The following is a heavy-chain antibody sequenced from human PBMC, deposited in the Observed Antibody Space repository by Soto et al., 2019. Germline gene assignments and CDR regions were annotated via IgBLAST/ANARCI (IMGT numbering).Heavy chain of an antibody. D-gene: IGHD6-13*01. J-gene: IGHJ4*02. CDR3: ARTAAAAAGYFDY. V-gene: IGHV3-33*01. Sequence: GGSLRLSCAASGFTFSSYGMHWVRQAPGKGLEWVAVIWDDGSNKYYADSVKGRFTISRDNSKNTLYLQMNSLRAEDTAVYYCARTAAAAAGYFDYWGQGTLVTVSS. CDR1: GFTFSSYG. CDR2: IWDDGSNK.